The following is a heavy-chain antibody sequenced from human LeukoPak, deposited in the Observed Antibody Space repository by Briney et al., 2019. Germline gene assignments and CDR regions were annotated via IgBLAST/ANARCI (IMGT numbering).Heavy chain of an antibody. Sequence: GGSLRLSCAASGFTFSSYGMHWVRQAPGKGLEWVAFIGYDGTNKDYADSVKGRFTISRDNSKNTLYLQMNSLRPEDTAVYYCAKVGDYYDSSGYYNLWGQGTLVTVSS. V-gene: IGHV3-30*02. CDR3: AKVGDYYDSSGYYNL. D-gene: IGHD3-22*01. CDR1: GFTFSSYG. CDR2: IGYDGTNK. J-gene: IGHJ5*02.